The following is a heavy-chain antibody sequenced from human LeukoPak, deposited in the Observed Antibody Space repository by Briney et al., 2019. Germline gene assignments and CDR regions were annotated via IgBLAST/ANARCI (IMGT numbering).Heavy chain of an antibody. V-gene: IGHV3-23*01. CDR2: ISGSGGST. CDR1: GFTFSSYA. J-gene: IGHJ4*02. CDR3: AREGGWSEGY. Sequence: GGFLRLSCAASGFTFSSYAMSWVRQAPGKGLEWVSAISGSGGSTYYADSVKGRFTISRDNAKNSLYLQMNSLRAEDTAVYYCAREGGWSEGYWGQGTLVTVSS. D-gene: IGHD6-19*01.